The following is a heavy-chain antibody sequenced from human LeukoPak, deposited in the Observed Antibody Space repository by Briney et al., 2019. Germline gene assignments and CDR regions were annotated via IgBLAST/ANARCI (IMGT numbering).Heavy chain of an antibody. D-gene: IGHD4-23*01. CDR2: IYFGGGT. J-gene: IGHJ4*02. CDR3: ARGPPFLGNLF. Sequence: YPSETLSLTCTVSGDSISSYYWGWIRQPPGKGLEWIGSIYFGGGTYYNPSLKSRITISVDGSKNQFSLRLTSTTAADTAVYYCARGPPFLGNLFWGQGTLVTVSS. V-gene: IGHV4-39*07. CDR1: GDSISSYY.